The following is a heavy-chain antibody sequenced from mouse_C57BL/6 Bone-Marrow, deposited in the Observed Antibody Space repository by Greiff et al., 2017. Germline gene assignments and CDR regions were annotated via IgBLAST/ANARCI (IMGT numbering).Heavy chain of an antibody. Sequence: VQLQQSGAELVRPGASVKLSCTASGFNIKDDYMHWVKQRPEQGLEWIGWIDPENGDTEYASKFQGKATITADTSSNTAYLQLRSLTSEDTAVYYCTTGDYGNTFAYWGQGTLVTVSA. CDR1: GFNIKDDY. V-gene: IGHV14-4*01. CDR3: TTGDYGNTFAY. CDR2: IDPENGDT. J-gene: IGHJ3*01. D-gene: IGHD2-1*01.